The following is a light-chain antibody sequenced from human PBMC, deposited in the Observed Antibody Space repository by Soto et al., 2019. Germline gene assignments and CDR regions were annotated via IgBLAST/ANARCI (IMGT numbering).Light chain of an antibody. CDR1: SSDVGGYYY. J-gene: IGLJ2*01. Sequence: QSALTQPASVSGSPGQSITISCTGTSSDVGGYYYVSWYQHHPGKAPKLIIYEVTNRPSGVSSRFSGSNSGNTASLIISGLQAEDEADYYCCSYAGSHVVFGGGTKVTVL. V-gene: IGLV2-14*01. CDR3: CSYAGSHVV. CDR2: EVT.